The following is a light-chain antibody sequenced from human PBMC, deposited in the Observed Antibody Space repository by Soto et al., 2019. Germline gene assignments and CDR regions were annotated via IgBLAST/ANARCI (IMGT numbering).Light chain of an antibody. CDR1: QTISSW. CDR2: KAP. V-gene: IGKV1-5*03. CDR3: QHYNSYSEA. Sequence: DIQMTHAPSTLSLXXGHRVTITGRASQTISSWLAWYQQKPGKAPKLLIYKAPTLKSGVPSRFSGSGSGTEFTLTISSLQPDDFATYYCQHYNSYSEAFGQGTKVDVK. J-gene: IGKJ1*01.